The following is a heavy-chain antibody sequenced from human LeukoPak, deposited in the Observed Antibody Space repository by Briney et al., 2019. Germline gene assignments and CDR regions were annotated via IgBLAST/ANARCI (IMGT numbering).Heavy chain of an antibody. Sequence: GASVKVSCKASGGTFSSYAISWVRQAPGQGLEWMGGIIPIFGTANYAQKFQGRVTITADKSTSTAYMELSSLRSEDTAVYYCAREYIPSIHNYMDVWGKGTTVTVSS. CDR2: IIPIFGTA. J-gene: IGHJ6*03. CDR3: AREYIPSIHNYMDV. D-gene: IGHD2-2*02. CDR1: GGTFSSYA. V-gene: IGHV1-69*06.